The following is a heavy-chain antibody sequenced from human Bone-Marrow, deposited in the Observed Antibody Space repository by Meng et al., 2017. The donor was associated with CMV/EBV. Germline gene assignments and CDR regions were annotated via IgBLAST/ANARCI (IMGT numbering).Heavy chain of an antibody. CDR2: IIPILGIP. D-gene: IGHD1-26*01. V-gene: IGHV1-69*02. CDR3: ASIGDQAPFDY. CDR1: GDTFSSYT. Sequence: SVKVSCKASGDTFSSYTITWVRQAPGQGLEWMGRIIPILGIPNYAQKFQGRVTMIRDTSTSTVYMELSSLRSEDTAVYYCASIGDQAPFDYWGQGTRVTGSS. J-gene: IGHJ4*02.